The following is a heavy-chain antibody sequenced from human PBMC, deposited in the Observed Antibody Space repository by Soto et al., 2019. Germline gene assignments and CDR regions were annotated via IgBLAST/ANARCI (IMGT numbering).Heavy chain of an antibody. J-gene: IGHJ6*02. Sequence: SVKVSCKASGGTFSSYAISWVRQAPGQGLEWMGGIIPIFGTANYAQKFQGRVTITADESTSTAYMELSSLRSEDTAVYYCARGHYDFWSGKTYYYYGMDVWGQGTTVTVSS. CDR2: IIPIFGTA. V-gene: IGHV1-69*13. CDR3: ARGHYDFWSGKTYYYYGMDV. D-gene: IGHD3-3*01. CDR1: GGTFSSYA.